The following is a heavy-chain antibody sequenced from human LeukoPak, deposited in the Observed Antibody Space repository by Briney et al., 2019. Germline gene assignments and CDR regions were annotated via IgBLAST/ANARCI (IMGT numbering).Heavy chain of an antibody. J-gene: IGHJ6*03. CDR2: IYHSGST. Sequence: SETLSLTCTVSGYSISSGYYWGWIRHPPGKGLEWIGSIYHSGSTYYNPSLKSRVTISVDTSKNQFSLKLSSVTAADTAVYYCARVAGIYPKEYYYYMDVWGKGTTVTVSS. V-gene: IGHV4-38-2*02. CDR3: ARVAGIYPKEYYYYMDV. CDR1: GYSISSGYY. D-gene: IGHD5-12*01.